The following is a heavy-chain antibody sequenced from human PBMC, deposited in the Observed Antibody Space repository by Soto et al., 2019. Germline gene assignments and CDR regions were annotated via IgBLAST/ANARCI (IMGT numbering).Heavy chain of an antibody. J-gene: IGHJ6*02. CDR2: ISPYTGNT. V-gene: IGHV1-18*01. Sequence: QVQLVQSGDEVKKPGASVKVSCKASGYIFVNYGIAWVRQAPRQGLEWMGWISPYTGNTHSASKVQARFTMSTDTSTGTAYMDLGSLTADDTAVYYCVMVDNYVTPTPQDVWGQGTTVTVSS. D-gene: IGHD3-16*01. CDR3: VMVDNYVTPTPQDV. CDR1: GYIFVNYG.